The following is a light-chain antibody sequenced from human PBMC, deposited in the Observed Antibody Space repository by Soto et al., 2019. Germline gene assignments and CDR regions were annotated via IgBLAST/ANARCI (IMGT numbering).Light chain of an antibody. CDR1: SGHNTYS. Sequence: QPVLTQSPSASASLGASVKLTCTLSSGHNTYSIAWHQQQPEKGPRFLMKLKSDGSHSRGDGIPDRVSGSSSGAARYLTISSLQSEDEADYYCQTWATGIQVFGGGTKLTVL. CDR3: QTWATGIQV. J-gene: IGLJ2*01. CDR2: LKSDGSH. V-gene: IGLV4-69*01.